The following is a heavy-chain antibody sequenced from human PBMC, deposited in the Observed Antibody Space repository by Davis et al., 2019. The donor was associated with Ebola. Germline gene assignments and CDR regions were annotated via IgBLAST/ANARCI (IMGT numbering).Heavy chain of an antibody. CDR3: ARVRGNSGSYRDYYYYGRDV. V-gene: IGHV3-30-3*01. Sequence: GESLKISCAASGFTFSSYAMHWVRQAPGKGLEWVAVISYDGSNKYYADSVKGRFTISRDNPKNTLYLQMNSLRAEDTAVYYCARVRGNSGSYRDYYYYGRDVWGKGTTVTVSS. CDR1: GFTFSSYA. CDR2: ISYDGSNK. J-gene: IGHJ6*04. D-gene: IGHD1-26*01.